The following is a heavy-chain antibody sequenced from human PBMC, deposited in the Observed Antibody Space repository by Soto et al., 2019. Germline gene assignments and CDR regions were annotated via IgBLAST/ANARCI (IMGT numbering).Heavy chain of an antibody. CDR3: ATKRGSTGYSSSWRNDYGMDV. J-gene: IGHJ6*02. CDR2: IIPIFGTA. Sequence: ASVKVSCKASGGTFSSYAISWVRQAPGQRLEWMGGIIPIFGTANYAQKFQGRVTITADESTSTAYMELSSLRSEDTAVYYCATKRGSTGYSSSWRNDYGMDVWGQGTTVTVSS. CDR1: GGTFSSYA. D-gene: IGHD6-13*01. V-gene: IGHV1-69*13.